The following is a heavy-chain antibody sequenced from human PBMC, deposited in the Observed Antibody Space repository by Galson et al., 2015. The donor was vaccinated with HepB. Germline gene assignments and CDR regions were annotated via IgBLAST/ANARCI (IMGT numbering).Heavy chain of an antibody. CDR3: ARGGGTYYYGSGSYATPFDY. CDR2: ISSSSTYI. CDR1: GFTFSSYN. J-gene: IGHJ4*02. Sequence: SLRLSCAGSGFTFSSYNMNWARQAPGRGLAWVSSISSSSTYIFHADSVKGRFTISRDNANNSLYLQMNSLTVDDTAVYYCARGGGTYYYGSGSYATPFDYWGQGILVTVSS. D-gene: IGHD3-10*01. V-gene: IGHV3-21*01.